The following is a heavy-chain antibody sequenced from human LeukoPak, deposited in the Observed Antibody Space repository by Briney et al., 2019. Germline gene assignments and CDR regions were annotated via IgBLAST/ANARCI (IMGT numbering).Heavy chain of an antibody. V-gene: IGHV3-48*03. CDR3: ARGLWFGDLFRYHYYNMDV. CDR2: IGDGVTPI. CDR1: GFTFSSYE. J-gene: IGHJ6*03. Sequence: PGGSLRLSCAASGFTFSSYEMNWVRQAPGKGLEWISHIGDGVTPISYADSVKGRFTISRDNTKNSVYLQMNSLRAEDTAVYYCARGLWFGDLFRYHYYNMDVWGKGTTVTVSS. D-gene: IGHD3-10*01.